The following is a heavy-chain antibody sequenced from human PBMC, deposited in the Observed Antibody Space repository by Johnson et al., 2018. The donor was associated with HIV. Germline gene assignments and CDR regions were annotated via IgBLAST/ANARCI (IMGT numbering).Heavy chain of an antibody. V-gene: IGHV3-30-3*01. CDR1: GFTFSSYA. CDR3: ARIVRMTTVVIGDAFDI. Sequence: QVQLVESGGGVVQPGRSLRLSCAASGFTFSSYAMNWVRQAPGKGLEWVAVISYAGNNKYSVDSVKGRFTISSDNSKNTLYLQMNSRRAEDTAVYYCARIVRMTTVVIGDAFDIWGQETKVTVSS. CDR2: ISYAGNNK. J-gene: IGHJ3*02. D-gene: IGHD4-23*01.